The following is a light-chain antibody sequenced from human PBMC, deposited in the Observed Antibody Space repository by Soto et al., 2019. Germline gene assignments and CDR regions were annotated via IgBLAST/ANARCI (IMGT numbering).Light chain of an antibody. Sequence: QSVLTQPASVSGSPGQSITISCNGTSNDIGGYDYVSWYQQHPGKAPRLMIYDVTIRPSGVSNRFSGSKSDNTASLIISGLQAEDEADYYCSSYTSTSTYVFGTGTKLTVL. CDR1: SNDIGGYDY. CDR2: DVT. J-gene: IGLJ1*01. V-gene: IGLV2-14*03. CDR3: SSYTSTSTYV.